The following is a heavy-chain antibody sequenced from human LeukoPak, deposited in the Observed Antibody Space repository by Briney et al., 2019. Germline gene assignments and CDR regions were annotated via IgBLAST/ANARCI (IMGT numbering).Heavy chain of an antibody. V-gene: IGHV3-21*01. D-gene: IGHD5-12*01. CDR3: ARAGSGYEDGFDY. Sequence: GGSLRLSCAASGFTFSGYTVNWVRQAPGKGLEWVSSISSSSSYIYYADSVKGRFTISRHNAKNSLYLQMNSLRAEDTAVYYCARAGSGYEDGFDYWGQGTLVTVSS. J-gene: IGHJ4*02. CDR2: ISSSSSYI. CDR1: GFTFSGYT.